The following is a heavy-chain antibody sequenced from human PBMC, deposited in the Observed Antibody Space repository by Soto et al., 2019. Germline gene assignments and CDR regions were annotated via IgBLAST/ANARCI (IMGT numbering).Heavy chain of an antibody. V-gene: IGHV3-23*01. CDR3: AKDRDPFDY. CDR1: GFTFSSYA. Sequence: LXFSCASSGFTFSSYAMSWVRQAPGKGLEWVSAISGSGGSTYYADSVKGRFTISRDNSKNTLYLQMNSLRAEDTAVYYCAKDRDPFDYWGQGTLVTVYS. CDR2: ISGSGGST. J-gene: IGHJ4*02.